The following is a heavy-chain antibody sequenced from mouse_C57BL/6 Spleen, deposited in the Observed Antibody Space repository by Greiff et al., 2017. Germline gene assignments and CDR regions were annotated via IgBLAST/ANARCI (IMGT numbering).Heavy chain of an antibody. Sequence: VQLQQPGAELVMPGASVKLSCKASGYTFTSYWMHWVKQRPGQGLEWIGEIDPSDSYTSYNQKFKGKSTLTVDKSSSTAYMQLSSLTSEDSAVYYCARRGDLYYFDYWGQGTTLTVSS. D-gene: IGHD3-3*01. V-gene: IGHV1-69*01. CDR3: ARRGDLYYFDY. CDR2: IDPSDSYT. J-gene: IGHJ2*01. CDR1: GYTFTSYW.